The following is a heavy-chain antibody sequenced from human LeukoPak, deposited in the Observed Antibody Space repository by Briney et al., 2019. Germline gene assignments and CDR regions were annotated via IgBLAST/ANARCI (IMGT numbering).Heavy chain of an antibody. J-gene: IGHJ4*02. V-gene: IGHV4-39*01. D-gene: IGHD6-19*01. Sequence: SETLSLTCTVSGGSISSDSYYWAWIRQPPGKGLEWIASIYYSGSTYYNPSLKSRVSISVDTSRNQFSLKLNSVTAADTAVYYCASLAVAGLSEGYWGQGTLVIVSS. CDR1: GGSISSDSYY. CDR2: IYYSGST. CDR3: ASLAVAGLSEGY.